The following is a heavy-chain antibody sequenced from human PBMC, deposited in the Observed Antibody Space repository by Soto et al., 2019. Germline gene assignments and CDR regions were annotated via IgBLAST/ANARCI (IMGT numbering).Heavy chain of an antibody. CDR2: ISAYNGNT. CDR1: GYTFTSYG. CDR3: ARVSCRSTSCSLPPRTSDYYYYMDV. J-gene: IGHJ6*03. D-gene: IGHD2-2*01. Sequence: QVQLVQSGAEVKKPGASVKVSCKASGYTFTSYGISWVRQAPGQGLEWMGWISAYNGNTNYAQKLQGRVTMTTDTSTSTAYMELRSLRSDDMAVYYCARVSCRSTSCSLPPRTSDYYYYMDVWGQGTTVTVSS. V-gene: IGHV1-18*03.